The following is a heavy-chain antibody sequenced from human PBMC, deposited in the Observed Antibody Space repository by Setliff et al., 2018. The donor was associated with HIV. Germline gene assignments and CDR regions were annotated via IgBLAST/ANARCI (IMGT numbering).Heavy chain of an antibody. V-gene: IGHV3-33*03. D-gene: IGHD6-19*01. Sequence: GGSLRLSCAASGFTFSNYGMHWVRQAPGKGLEWVAVIWYDGSNKDHADSVKGRFTISRDNAKNTLYLQMNSLRAEDTAVYYCAKDFHSSGWPYYFDYWGQGTLVTVSS. J-gene: IGHJ4*02. CDR1: GFTFSNYG. CDR2: IWYDGSNK. CDR3: AKDFHSSGWPYYFDY.